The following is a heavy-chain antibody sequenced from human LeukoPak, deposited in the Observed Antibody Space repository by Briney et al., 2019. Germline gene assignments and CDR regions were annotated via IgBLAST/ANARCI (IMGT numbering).Heavy chain of an antibody. CDR2: INDSGDNT. J-gene: IGHJ4*02. V-gene: IGHV3-23*01. CDR3: ARSLKWNLVGFDY. D-gene: IGHD1-1*01. CDR1: RFTFSNSG. Sequence: PGGSLRLSCAASRFTFSNSGMNWVRQAPGKGLEWVSVINDSGDNTFYADPVKGRFTISRDNSKSTLYLQMSSLRVDDTAVYYCARSLKWNLVGFDYWGQGILGTVSS.